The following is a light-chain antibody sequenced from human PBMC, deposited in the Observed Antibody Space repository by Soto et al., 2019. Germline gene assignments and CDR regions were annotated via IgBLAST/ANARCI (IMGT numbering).Light chain of an antibody. CDR2: GAS. CDR3: QQYGSSPPWT. CDR1: PSVSSSY. J-gene: IGKJ1*01. Sequence: EFVLTQSPGTLSLSPGERATLSCRASPSVSSSYLAWYQQKPGQAPRLLIYGASSRATGIPDRFSGSGSGTDFTLTISRLEPEDFAVYYCQQYGSSPPWTFGQGTKVDIK. V-gene: IGKV3-20*01.